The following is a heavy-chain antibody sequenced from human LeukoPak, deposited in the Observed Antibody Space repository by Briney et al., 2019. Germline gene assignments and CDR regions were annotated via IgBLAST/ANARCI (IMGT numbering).Heavy chain of an antibody. V-gene: IGHV3-66*02. CDR3: ARGFYELEDSGYYFDF. Sequence: GGSLRLSCAASGFIVSSNYMNWVRQGPGKGLEWVSVIYRGGNTFYTDSVRGRFTISRDNSKNILYLQMNSLRPEDTAVYYCARGFYELEDSGYYFDFWGQGTLVTVSS. D-gene: IGHD3-22*01. J-gene: IGHJ4*02. CDR2: IYRGGNT. CDR1: GFIVSSNY.